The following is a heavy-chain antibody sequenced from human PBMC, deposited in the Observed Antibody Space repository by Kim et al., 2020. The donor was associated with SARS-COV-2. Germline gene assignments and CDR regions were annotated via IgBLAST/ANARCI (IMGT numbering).Heavy chain of an antibody. CDR1: GYTFTNYA. J-gene: IGHJ4*02. CDR3: ARYPFTSGPNPDYFDF. CDR2: INTKTGNP. V-gene: IGHV7-4-1*02. D-gene: IGHD2-8*01. Sequence: ASVKVSCKASGYTFTNYAMNWVRQAPGQGLEYMGWINTKTGNPTYAQGFTGRFVFSLDTSVSTAHLQISSLEVEDTAIYYCARYPFTSGPNPDYFDFWGQGTLVTVSS.